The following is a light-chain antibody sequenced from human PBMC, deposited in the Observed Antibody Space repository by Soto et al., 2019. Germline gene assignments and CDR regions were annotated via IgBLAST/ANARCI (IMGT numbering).Light chain of an antibody. V-gene: IGKV1-9*01. CDR2: AAS. Sequence: DIPLTQSPSFLSASVGDRVTITCRASQGISSYLAWYQQKPGKAPKLLIYAASTLQSGVPSRFSGSGSGTEFTLTISSLQREDFATYYCQQLNSYPRTFGQGTKVEIK. J-gene: IGKJ1*01. CDR1: QGISSY. CDR3: QQLNSYPRT.